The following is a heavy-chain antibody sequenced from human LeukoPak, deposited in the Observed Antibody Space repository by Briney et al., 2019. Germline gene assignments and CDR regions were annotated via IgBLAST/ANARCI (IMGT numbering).Heavy chain of an antibody. J-gene: IGHJ4*02. CDR3: ASTESYYDSSGLYYFDY. V-gene: IGHV1-18*01. CDR1: GYTFTSYG. Sequence: ASVKVSCKASGYTFTSYGISWVRQAPGQGLEWMGWISAYNGNTIYAQKLQGRVTMTTDTSTSTAYMELRSLRSDDTAVYYCASTESYYDSSGLYYFDYRGQGTLVTVSS. CDR2: ISAYNGNT. D-gene: IGHD3-22*01.